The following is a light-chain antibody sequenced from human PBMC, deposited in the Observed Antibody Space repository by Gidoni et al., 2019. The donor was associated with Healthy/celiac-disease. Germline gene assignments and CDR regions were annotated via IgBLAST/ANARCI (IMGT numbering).Light chain of an antibody. J-gene: IGKJ5*01. CDR3: QQYNNWPPKT. CDR1: QSVSSN. CDR2: AAS. Sequence: IVMTQSPATLSVSPGERATLSRSASQSVSSNLDWYQQKPGQAPRLLIYAASTRATGTPARFSGSGSGTEFTLTISSMQSEDYAVYYCQQYNNWPPKTFGQGTRLEIK. V-gene: IGKV3-15*01.